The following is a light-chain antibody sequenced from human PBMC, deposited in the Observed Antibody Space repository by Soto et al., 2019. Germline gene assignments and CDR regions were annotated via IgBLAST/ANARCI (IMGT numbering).Light chain of an antibody. J-gene: IGKJ4*01. V-gene: IGKV1-5*01. Sequence: DIQISQSPSTLSAALGGTVTITCRASQSISSWLAWYQQKPGIAPKLLIHGAYSRATGIPARFSGGGSETEFTLTISSLQSEDFAVYFCQHYNNLPLTFGGGTKVDI. CDR1: QSISSW. CDR3: QHYNNLPLT. CDR2: GAY.